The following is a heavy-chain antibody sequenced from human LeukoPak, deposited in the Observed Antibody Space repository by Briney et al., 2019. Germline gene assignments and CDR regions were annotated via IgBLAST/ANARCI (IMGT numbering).Heavy chain of an antibody. D-gene: IGHD2-2*01. CDR2: IKSKTDGGTT. J-gene: IGHJ5*02. CDR1: GFTFSNAW. CDR3: TTYIVVVPAAIKAGPNWFDP. V-gene: IGHV3-15*01. Sequence: GGSLRLSCAASGFTFSNAWMSWVRQAPGKGLEWVGRIKSKTDGGTTDYAAPVKGRFTISRDDSKNTLYLRMNSLKTEDTAVYYRTTYIVVVPAAIKAGPNWFDPWGQGTLVTVSS.